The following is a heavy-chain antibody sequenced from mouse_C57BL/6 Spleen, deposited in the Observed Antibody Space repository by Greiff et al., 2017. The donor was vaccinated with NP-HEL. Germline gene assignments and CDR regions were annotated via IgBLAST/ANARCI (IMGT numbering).Heavy chain of an antibody. CDR1: GFTFSSYG. Sequence: DVKLVESGGDLVKPGGSLKLSCAASGFTFSSYGMSWVRQTPDKRLEWVATISSGGSYTYYPDSVKGRFTISRDNAKNTLYLQMSSLKSEDTAMYYCAREGLGWFAYWGQGTLVTVSA. J-gene: IGHJ3*01. CDR2: ISSGGSYT. CDR3: AREGLGWFAY. V-gene: IGHV5-6*02. D-gene: IGHD4-1*01.